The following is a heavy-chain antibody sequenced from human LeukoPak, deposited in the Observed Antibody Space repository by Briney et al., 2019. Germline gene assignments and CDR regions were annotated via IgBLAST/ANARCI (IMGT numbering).Heavy chain of an antibody. V-gene: IGHV1-18*01. CDR1: GYTFTSYG. CDR2: ISGYNGNT. Sequence: ASVKVSCKASGYTFTSYGIIWVRQAPGQGLEWMGWISGYNGNTNYAQKLQGRVTMTTDTSTSTAYMELRSLRSDDTAVYYCAREHVDTSFDIWGQGTMVTVSS. D-gene: IGHD5-18*01. CDR3: AREHVDTSFDI. J-gene: IGHJ3*02.